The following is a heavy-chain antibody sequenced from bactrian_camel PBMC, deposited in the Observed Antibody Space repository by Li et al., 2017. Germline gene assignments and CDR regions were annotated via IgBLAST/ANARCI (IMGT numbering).Heavy chain of an antibody. CDR2: IDSFLDA. J-gene: IGHJ4*01. Sequence: HVQLVESGGGLVQAGGSLRLSCTASGYTYIRAWFRQTPEKEREGVAAIDSFLDADYADSVKGLFTISSDNAQNTLYLRMTSLRPEDTATYYCAAGRTACRPYVPPLARTYKYWGQGTQVTVS. V-gene: IGHV3S55*01. CDR3: AAGRTACRPYVPPLARTYKY. D-gene: IGHD1*01. CDR1: GYTYIR.